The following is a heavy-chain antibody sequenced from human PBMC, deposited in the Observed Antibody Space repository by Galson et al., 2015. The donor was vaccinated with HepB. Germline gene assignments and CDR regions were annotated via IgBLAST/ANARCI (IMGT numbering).Heavy chain of an antibody. CDR1: GFTFSDYY. Sequence: SLRLSCAASGFTFSDYYMSWIRQAPGKGLEWVSYIGSSGTYTNYADSVKGRFTISRDNAKNSLYLQMNSLRSEDTAVYYCAREGERETGADFWGQGTLVTVS. D-gene: IGHD3-16*01. J-gene: IGHJ4*02. CDR3: AREGERETGADF. CDR2: IGSSGTYT. V-gene: IGHV3-11*06.